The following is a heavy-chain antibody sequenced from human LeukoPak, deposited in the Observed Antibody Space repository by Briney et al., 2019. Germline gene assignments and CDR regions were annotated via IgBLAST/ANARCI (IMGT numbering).Heavy chain of an antibody. CDR2: IYYSGST. CDR1: GGPVSSGSYY. J-gene: IGHJ4*02. V-gene: IGHV4-61*01. Sequence: SETLSLTCTVSGGPVSSGSYYWSWIRQPPGKGLEWIGYIYYSGSTNYNPSLKSRVTISVDTSKNQFSLKLSSVTAADTAVYYCARGDYGDQLFDYWGQGTLVTVSS. CDR3: ARGDYGDQLFDY. D-gene: IGHD4-17*01.